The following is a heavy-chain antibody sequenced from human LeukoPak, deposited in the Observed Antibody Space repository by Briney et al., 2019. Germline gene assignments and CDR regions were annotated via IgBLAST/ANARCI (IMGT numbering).Heavy chain of an antibody. J-gene: IGHJ4*02. CDR3: AKGYGSGWTPFDY. CDR2: IGDSGEIE. D-gene: IGHD6-19*01. V-gene: IGHV3-23*01. Sequence: GGSLRLSCEASGLIFRGHAMSWVRQAPGKGLEWVSGIGDSGEIERYADSVKGRFTISRDNFRNTVYLEMRSLRPEDTAVYYCAKGYGSGWTPFDYWGQGTQVTVSS. CDR1: GLIFRGHA.